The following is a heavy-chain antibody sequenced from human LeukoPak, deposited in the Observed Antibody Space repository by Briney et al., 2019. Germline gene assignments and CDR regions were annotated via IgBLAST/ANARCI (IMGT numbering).Heavy chain of an antibody. CDR3: VRGRYSSISGMDV. CDR1: GYTFTGYY. CDR2: INPNSGGT. Sequence: ASVKVSCKASGYTFTGYYLHWVRQAPGQGLEWMGWINPNSGGTNYAQKFQGSVTMTRDTSISTAYMDLSRLRSDDTAVYYCVRGRYSSISGMDVWGQGTTVTVSS. V-gene: IGHV1-2*02. D-gene: IGHD6-13*01. J-gene: IGHJ6*02.